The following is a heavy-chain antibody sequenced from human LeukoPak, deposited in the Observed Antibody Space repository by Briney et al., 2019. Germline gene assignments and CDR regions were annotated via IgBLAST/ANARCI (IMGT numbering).Heavy chain of an antibody. CDR3: ARNPYGDYFDP. CDR2: IYYSGST. CDR1: GGSISNSDYY. Sequence: PSETLSLTCTVSGGSISNSDYYWSWIRQHPGKGLEWIGYIYYSGSTNYNPSLKSRVTISVDTSKNQFSLKLSSVTAADTAVYYCARNPYGDYFDPWGQGTLVTVSS. J-gene: IGHJ5*02. V-gene: IGHV4-61*08. D-gene: IGHD4-17*01.